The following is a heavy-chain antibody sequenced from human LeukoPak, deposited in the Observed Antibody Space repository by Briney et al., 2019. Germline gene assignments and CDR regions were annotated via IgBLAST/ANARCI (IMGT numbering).Heavy chain of an antibody. CDR1: GGSFSGYY. J-gene: IGHJ3*02. Sequence: SETLSLTCAVYGGSFSGYYWSWIRQPPGKGLEWIGEINHSGSTNYNPSLKSRVTISVDTSKNQFSLKLSSVTAADTAVYYCARAYLARSPRAAFDIWGQGTMVTVSS. CDR2: INHSGST. V-gene: IGHV4-34*01. D-gene: IGHD3-10*01. CDR3: ARAYLARSPRAAFDI.